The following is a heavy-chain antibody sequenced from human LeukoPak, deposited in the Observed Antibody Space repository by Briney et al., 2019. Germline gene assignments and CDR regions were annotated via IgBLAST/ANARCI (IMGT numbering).Heavy chain of an antibody. V-gene: IGHV4-34*01. D-gene: IGHD3-22*01. CDR2: INHRGST. J-gene: IGHJ4*02. CDR3: ARDHYDSSGYPFDY. CDR1: GGSFSGYY. Sequence: SETLSLTCAVYGGSFSGYYWSWIRQPPGKGLEWIGEINHRGSTNYKPSLKSRVTISVDTSKNQFSLKLSSVTAADTAVYYCARDHYDSSGYPFDYWGQGTLVTVSS.